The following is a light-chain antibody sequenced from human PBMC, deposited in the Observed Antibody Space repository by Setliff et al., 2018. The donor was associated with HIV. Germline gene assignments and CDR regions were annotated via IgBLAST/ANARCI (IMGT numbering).Light chain of an antibody. CDR3: SSYAVSNTLP. CDR1: SSDVGGYNY. CDR2: EVR. Sequence: QSVLTQPASVSGSAGQSITISCTGTSSDVGGYNYVSWYQHHPGKAPKLIIYEVRNRPSGVSNRFSASKSGNTASLTISGLQAEDEADYYCSSYAVSNTLPFGTGTKVTVL. J-gene: IGLJ1*01. V-gene: IGLV2-14*01.